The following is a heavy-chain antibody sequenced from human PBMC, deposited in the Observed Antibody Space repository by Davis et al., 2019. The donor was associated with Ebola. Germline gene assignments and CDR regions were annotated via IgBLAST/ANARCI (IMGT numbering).Heavy chain of an antibody. CDR1: GGSISSGGYY. D-gene: IGHD3-10*01. J-gene: IGHJ6*02. CDR3: ARVIRYYYYYGMDV. CDR2: INHSRST. V-gene: IGHV4-39*07. Sequence: MPGGSLRLSCTVSGGSISSGGYYWSWIRQHPGKGLEWIGEINHSRSTNYNPSLKSRVTISVDTSKNQFSLKLSSVTAADTAVYYCARVIRYYYYYGMDVWGQGTTVTVSS.